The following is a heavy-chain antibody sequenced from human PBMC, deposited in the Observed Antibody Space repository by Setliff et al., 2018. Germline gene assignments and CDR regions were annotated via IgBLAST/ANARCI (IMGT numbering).Heavy chain of an antibody. CDR1: GGSFSGYY. D-gene: IGHD1-26*01. CDR3: ARDRRIVGARHAFDI. V-gene: IGHV4-34*01. J-gene: IGHJ3*02. Sequence: SETLSLTCAVYGGSFSGYYWSWIRQPPGKGLGWIGEINHSGSTNYNPSLKSRVTISVDTSKNQFSLKLSSVTAADTAVYYCARDRRIVGARHAFDIWGQGTTVTVSS. CDR2: INHSGST.